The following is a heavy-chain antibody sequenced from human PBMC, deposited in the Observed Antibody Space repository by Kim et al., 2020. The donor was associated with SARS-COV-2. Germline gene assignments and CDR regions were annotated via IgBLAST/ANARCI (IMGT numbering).Heavy chain of an antibody. D-gene: IGHD6-13*01. CDR2: IKQDGSEK. V-gene: IGHV3-7*01. CDR3: ARVRGFWTKSIAAAGTGYFDY. J-gene: IGHJ4*02. Sequence: GGSLRLSCAASGFTFSSYWMSWVRQAPGKGLEWVANIKQDGSEKYYVDSVKGRFTISRDNAKNSLYLQMNSLRAEDTAVYYCARVRGFWTKSIAAAGTGYFDYWGQGTLVTVSS. CDR1: GFTFSSYW.